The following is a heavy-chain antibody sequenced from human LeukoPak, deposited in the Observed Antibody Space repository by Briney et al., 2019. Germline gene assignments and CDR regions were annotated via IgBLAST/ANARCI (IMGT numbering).Heavy chain of an antibody. CDR2: ISSSGSTI. CDR3: AELGITMIAGV. V-gene: IGHV3-48*03. J-gene: IGHJ6*04. D-gene: IGHD3-22*01. CDR1: GFTFSSYE. Sequence: GGSLRLSCAASGFTFSSYEMNWVRQAPGKGLEWVSYISSSGSTIYYADSVKGRFTISRDNAKNSLYLQMNSLRAEDTAVYYCAELGITMIAGVWGKGTTVTISS.